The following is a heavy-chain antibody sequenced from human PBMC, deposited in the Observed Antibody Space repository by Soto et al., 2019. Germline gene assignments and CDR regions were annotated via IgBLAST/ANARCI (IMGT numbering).Heavy chain of an antibody. CDR3: ASLQRYCSGGSCYPTFDY. J-gene: IGHJ4*02. CDR1: GGSISSGDYY. V-gene: IGHV4-30-4*01. D-gene: IGHD2-15*01. CDR2: IYYSGST. Sequence: SETLSLTCTVSGGSISSGDYYWSWIRQPPGKGLEWIGYIYYSGSTYCNPSLKSRVTISVDTSKNQFSLKLSSATAADTAVYYCASLQRYCSGGSCYPTFDYWGQGTLVTVSS.